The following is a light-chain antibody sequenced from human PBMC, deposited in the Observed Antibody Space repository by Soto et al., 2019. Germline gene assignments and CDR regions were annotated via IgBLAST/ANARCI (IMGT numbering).Light chain of an antibody. Sequence: QSALTQPASVSGSPGQSITISCTGTSSDVGGYNYVSWYQQHPGKAPKLMIYEVSNRPSGVSNRFSGSKSGNTASLTISGLQTEDEADYYCCSYARSNFVVFGGGTKLTVL. CDR1: SSDVGGYNY. CDR2: EVS. CDR3: CSYARSNFVV. J-gene: IGLJ2*01. V-gene: IGLV2-14*01.